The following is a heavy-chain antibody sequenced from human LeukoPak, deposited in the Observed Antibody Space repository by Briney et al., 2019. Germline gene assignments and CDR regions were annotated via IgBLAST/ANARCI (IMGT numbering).Heavy chain of an antibody. J-gene: IGHJ4*02. CDR3: ASRAYEALHFDY. CDR1: GYSFTNYW. CDR2: IYPDDSDT. Sequence: GESLKISCKGSGYSFTNYWIGWVRQMPGKGLEWMGIIYPDDSDTRYSPSFQGQVTISADKSITTAYLQWSSLKASDTAIFYCASRAYEALHFDYWGQGTLVTVSS. D-gene: IGHD5-12*01. V-gene: IGHV5-51*01.